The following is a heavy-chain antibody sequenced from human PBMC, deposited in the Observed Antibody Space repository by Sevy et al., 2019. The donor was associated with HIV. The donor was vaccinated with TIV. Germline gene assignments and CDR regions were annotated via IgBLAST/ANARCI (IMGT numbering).Heavy chain of an antibody. CDR2: INHGGST. J-gene: IGHJ4*02. CDR3: ASRARRRDGYRDY. Sequence: SETLSLTCAVYGGSFSGYYWSWIRQPPGKGLEWIGEINHGGSTNYNPSLKSRVTITVDTSKNQFSLKLSSVTAADTAVYYCASRARRRDGYRDYWGQGTLVTVSS. D-gene: IGHD5-12*01. CDR1: GGSFSGYY. V-gene: IGHV4-34*01.